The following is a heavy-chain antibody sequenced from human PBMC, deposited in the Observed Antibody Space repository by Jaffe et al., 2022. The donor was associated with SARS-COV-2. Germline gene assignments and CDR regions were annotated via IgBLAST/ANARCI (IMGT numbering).Heavy chain of an antibody. CDR3: AKYTRGWELPDYYYYGMDV. V-gene: IGHV3-30*18. D-gene: IGHD1-26*01. J-gene: IGHJ6*02. CDR1: GFTFSSYG. CDR2: ISYDGSNK. Sequence: QVQLVESGGGVVQPGRSLRLSCAASGFTFSSYGMHWVRQAPGKGLEWVAVISYDGSNKYYADSVKGRFTISRDNSKNTLYLQMNSLRAEDTAVYYCAKYTRGWELPDYYYYGMDVWGQGTTVTVSS.